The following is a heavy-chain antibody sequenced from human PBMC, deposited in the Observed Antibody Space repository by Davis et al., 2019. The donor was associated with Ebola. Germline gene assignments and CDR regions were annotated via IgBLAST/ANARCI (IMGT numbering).Heavy chain of an antibody. J-gene: IGHJ4*02. CDR3: ARVDTAMVNY. CDR2: INPSGGST. Sequence: ASVKVSCKASGYTFTSYYMHWVRQAPGQGLEWMGIINPSGGSTSYAQKFQGRVTMTTDTSTSTAYMELRSLRSDDTAVYYCARVDTAMVNYWGQGTLVTVAS. CDR1: GYTFTSYY. D-gene: IGHD5-18*01. V-gene: IGHV1-46*01.